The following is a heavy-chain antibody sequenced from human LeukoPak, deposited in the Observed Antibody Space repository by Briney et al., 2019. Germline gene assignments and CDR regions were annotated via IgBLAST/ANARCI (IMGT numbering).Heavy chain of an antibody. V-gene: IGHV1-69*01. D-gene: IGHD3-16*02. CDR2: IIPIFGTA. CDR3: ARGSYVWGSYRLINGHHDY. Sequence: ASVKVSCKASGGTFSSYAISWGRQAPGQGLEWMGGIIPIFGTANYAQKFQGRVTITADESTSTAYMELSSLRSEDTAVYYCARGSYVWGSYRLINGHHDYWGQGALVTVSS. J-gene: IGHJ4*02. CDR1: GGTFSSYA.